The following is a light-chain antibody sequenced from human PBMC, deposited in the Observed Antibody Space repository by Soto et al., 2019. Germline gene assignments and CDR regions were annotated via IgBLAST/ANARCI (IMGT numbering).Light chain of an antibody. CDR1: QSVSIN. J-gene: IGKJ1*01. V-gene: IGKV3-15*01. Sequence: EIMMTQSPATLSVSPEETSTLSCRASQSVSINLAWYQQKPGQAPRLLIYGASARATGIPARFSGSGSGTEFTLTISSLQSYYFAVYYCQHYNNWPPWTFGQGTKVQIK. CDR2: GAS. CDR3: QHYNNWPPWT.